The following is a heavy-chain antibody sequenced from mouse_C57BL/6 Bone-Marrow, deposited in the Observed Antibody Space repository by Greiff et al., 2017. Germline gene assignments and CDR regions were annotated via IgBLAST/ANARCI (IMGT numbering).Heavy chain of an antibody. Sequence: QVQLKQSGAELARPGASVKLSCKASGYTFTSYGISWVKQRTGQGLEWIGEIYPRSGNTYYNEKFKGKATLTVDKSSSTAYMELRSLTSEDSAVYYCARKLTPYWGQGTLVTVSA. V-gene: IGHV1-81*01. CDR3: ARKLTPY. CDR1: GYTFTSYG. J-gene: IGHJ3*01. CDR2: IYPRSGNT.